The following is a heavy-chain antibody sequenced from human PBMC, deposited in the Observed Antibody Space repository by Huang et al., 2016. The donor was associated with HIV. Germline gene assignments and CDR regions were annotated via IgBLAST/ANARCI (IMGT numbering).Heavy chain of an antibody. Sequence: VQLVQSGAEVKKPGESLKISCKGSGYSLSSYWIAWVRQMPGKGLEWMGIIFPDDSDTPYSPSFEGQGTISADKSIGTAYLQWSSPKASDTAMYYCARRFSSSSGYFDYWGQGSLVTVSS. CDR2: IFPDDSDT. J-gene: IGHJ4*02. V-gene: IGHV5-51*01. D-gene: IGHD6-6*01. CDR3: ARRFSSSSGYFDY. CDR1: GYSLSSYW.